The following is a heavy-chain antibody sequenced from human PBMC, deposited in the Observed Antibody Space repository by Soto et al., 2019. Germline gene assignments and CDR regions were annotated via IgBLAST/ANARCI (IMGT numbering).Heavy chain of an antibody. V-gene: IGHV4-30-2*01. CDR3: ARVRREFDTSSPVDY. CDR2: IYFGGST. Sequence: SLSLTCAVSGGSISSGDYSWNWIRQPPGKGLEWIGYIYFGGSTYYNPSLQSRVTMSVDRSRNQFSLKLNSVTAADTAVYYCARVRREFDTSSPVDYWGQGALVTVSS. D-gene: IGHD3-10*01. J-gene: IGHJ4*02. CDR1: GGSISSGDYS.